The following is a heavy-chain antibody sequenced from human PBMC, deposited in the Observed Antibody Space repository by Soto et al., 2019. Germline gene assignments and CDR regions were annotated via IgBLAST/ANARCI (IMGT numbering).Heavy chain of an antibody. Sequence: QVQLVESGGGVVQPGRSLRLSCAASGFTFSNYGMHWVRQAPGKGLEWVAVISYDGSNKYYADSFKGRFAISRDDPQNSLFLQMNSQRPEDTVVYFCAKDWDGFTITGYTYSMDVWGQGTTVTVSS. J-gene: IGHJ6*02. CDR1: GFTFSNYG. CDR2: ISYDGSNK. CDR3: AKDWDGFTITGYTYSMDV. V-gene: IGHV3-30*18. D-gene: IGHD3-10*01.